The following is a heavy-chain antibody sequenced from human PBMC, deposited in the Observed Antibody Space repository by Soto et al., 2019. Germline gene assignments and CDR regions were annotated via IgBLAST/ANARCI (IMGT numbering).Heavy chain of an antibody. V-gene: IGHV3-23*01. CDR1: GFTFSSFA. J-gene: IGHJ4*02. CDR3: VKESTTAVYGLGAYYFVY. Sequence: EVQLLESGGPLVQPGGSLRLSCAASGFTFSSFAMSWVRQAPGKGLEWVSGIGGSGGSTYYADSVKGRFTISRDNSKNTLYLQMNSLRAEDTAVYYCVKESTTAVYGLGAYYFVYWGQGTLVTVSS. CDR2: IGGSGGST. D-gene: IGHD3-10*01.